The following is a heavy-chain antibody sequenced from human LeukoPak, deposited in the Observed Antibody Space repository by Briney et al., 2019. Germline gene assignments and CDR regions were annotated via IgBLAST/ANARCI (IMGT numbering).Heavy chain of an antibody. CDR1: GYSFTSYW. V-gene: IGHV5-51*01. Sequence: GESLKISCKGSGYSFTSYWIGWVRQMPGKGLEWMGIIYPGDSDTRYSPSFQGQVTISADKSISTAYLQWSSLKASDTAMYYCARTLTGGGDGAYFDYWGQGTLVTVSS. D-gene: IGHD7-27*01. CDR2: IYPGDSDT. CDR3: ARTLTGGGDGAYFDY. J-gene: IGHJ4*02.